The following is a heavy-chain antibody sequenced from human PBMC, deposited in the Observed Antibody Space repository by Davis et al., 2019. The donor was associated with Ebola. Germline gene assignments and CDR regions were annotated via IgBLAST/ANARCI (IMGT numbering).Heavy chain of an antibody. Sequence: GESLKISCAASGFTFSSYWMSWVRQAPGKGLEWVANIKQDGSEKYYVDSVKGRLTISRDNAKNSLYLQMNSLRAEDTAVHYCARDGGYDILTGYSRFDPWGQGTLVTVSS. J-gene: IGHJ5*02. CDR3: ARDGGYDILTGYSRFDP. CDR2: IKQDGSEK. D-gene: IGHD3-9*01. CDR1: GFTFSSYW. V-gene: IGHV3-7*01.